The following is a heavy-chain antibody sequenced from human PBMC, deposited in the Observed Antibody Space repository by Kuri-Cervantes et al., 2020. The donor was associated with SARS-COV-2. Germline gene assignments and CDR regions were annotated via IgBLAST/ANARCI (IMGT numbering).Heavy chain of an antibody. CDR3: ARGVGAAVAGTLITIYYYYGMDV. D-gene: IGHD6-19*01. V-gene: IGHV4-34*01. Sequence: ESLKISWAVYGGSFSGYYWSWIRQTPGKGLEWIGEINHSVSTNYNPSLKSRVTISVDTSKNQFSLKLSSVTAADTAVYYCARGVGAAVAGTLITIYYYYGMDVWGQGTTVTVSS. CDR1: GGSFSGYY. J-gene: IGHJ6*02. CDR2: INHSVST.